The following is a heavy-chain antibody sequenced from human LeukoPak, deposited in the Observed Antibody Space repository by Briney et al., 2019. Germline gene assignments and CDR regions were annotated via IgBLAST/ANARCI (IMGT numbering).Heavy chain of an antibody. CDR2: INPNSGGT. D-gene: IGHD2-2*01. Sequence: ASVKVSCKASGYTFTGYYMHWVRQAPGQGLEWMGWINPNSGGTNYAQKFQGWVTMTRDTSTSTAYMELSRLRSDDTAVYYCARGAALFDIVVVPAAIPFDYWGQGTLVTVSS. J-gene: IGHJ4*02. V-gene: IGHV1-2*04. CDR1: GYTFTGYY. CDR3: ARGAALFDIVVVPAAIPFDY.